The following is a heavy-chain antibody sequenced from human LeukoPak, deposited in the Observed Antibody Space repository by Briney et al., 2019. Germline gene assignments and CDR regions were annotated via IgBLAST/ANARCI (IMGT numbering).Heavy chain of an antibody. CDR1: GFTFSTYG. CDR3: AKDREASWATDY. J-gene: IGHJ4*02. D-gene: IGHD7-27*01. CDR2: MSYDGSNQ. Sequence: PGGSLRLSCAASGFTFSTYGMHWVRQAPGKGLEWVAFMSYDGSNQNHVDSMKGRFTISRDNSKNTLYLQMNSLRAEDTAVYYCAKDREASWATDYWGQGTLVTVSS. V-gene: IGHV3-30*18.